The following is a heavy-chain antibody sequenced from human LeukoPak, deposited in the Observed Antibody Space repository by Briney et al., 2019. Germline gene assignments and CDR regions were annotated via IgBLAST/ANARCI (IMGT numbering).Heavy chain of an antibody. J-gene: IGHJ4*02. CDR2: ISYDGSNK. D-gene: IGHD5-18*01. CDR1: GFTFSSYG. Sequence: GRSLRLSCAASGFTFSSYGMHWVRQAPGKGLEWVAVISYDGSNKYYADSVKGRFTISRDNSKNTLYLQMNSLRAEDTAVYYCAKELSYSYAYYFDYWGQGTLVTVSS. V-gene: IGHV3-30*18. CDR3: AKELSYSYAYYFDY.